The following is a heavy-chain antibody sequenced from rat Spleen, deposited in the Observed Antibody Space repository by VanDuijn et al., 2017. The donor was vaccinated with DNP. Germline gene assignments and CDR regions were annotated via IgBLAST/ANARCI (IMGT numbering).Heavy chain of an antibody. D-gene: IGHD4-3*01. V-gene: IGHV5-22*01. J-gene: IGHJ2*01. CDR3: VRWNSGHFDY. CDR2: IGSPAYAP. CDR1: GFTFSAYY. Sequence: EVQLVESGGGLVQPGRSLKLSCAASGFTFSAYYVAWVRQAPAKGLEWVAYIGSPAYAPYYGDSVKGRFTLSRDNAKSTLYLQMNSLRSEDMATYYCVRWNSGHFDYWGQGVMVTVSS.